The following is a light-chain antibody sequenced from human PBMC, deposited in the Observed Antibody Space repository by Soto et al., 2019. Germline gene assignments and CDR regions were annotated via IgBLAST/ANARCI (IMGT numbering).Light chain of an antibody. CDR3: QHYTNWPPIT. Sequence: MVMTQSPVTLSVSPGERVSLSCRASQSIGSSLAWYQQKRGQAPRLLIYGASTRATGIPGRFSGRGSGTEFTLTISGLQSEDFAVYYCQHYTNWPPITFGQGTRLEIK. V-gene: IGKV3-15*01. CDR2: GAS. J-gene: IGKJ5*01. CDR1: QSIGSS.